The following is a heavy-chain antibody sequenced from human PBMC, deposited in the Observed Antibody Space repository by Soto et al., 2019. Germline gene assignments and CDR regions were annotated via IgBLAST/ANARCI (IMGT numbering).Heavy chain of an antibody. V-gene: IGHV4-31*03. Sequence: PSETLSLTCTVSGGSISSGGYYWSWIRQHPGKGLEWIGYIYYSGSTYYNPSLKSRVTISVDTSKNQFSLKLSSVTAADTAVYYCARGLPVHLGELSPLDYWGQGTLVTVSS. J-gene: IGHJ4*02. CDR3: ARGLPVHLGELSPLDY. CDR1: GGSISSGGYY. D-gene: IGHD3-16*02. CDR2: IYYSGST.